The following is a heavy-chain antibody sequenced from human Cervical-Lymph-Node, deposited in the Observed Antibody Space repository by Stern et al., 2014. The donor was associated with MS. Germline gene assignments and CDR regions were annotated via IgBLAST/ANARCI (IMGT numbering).Heavy chain of an antibody. D-gene: IGHD3-22*01. CDR1: GYSFSSHW. Sequence: VQLVESGAEVKKSGESLKISCKGAGYSFSSHWIAWVRQKPGKGLEWMGIIYPGDSDTRHSPSLQGQVSISVDKSTSTAYLQWSSLTDSDTAIYYCARQGNYHDSHAFDIWGQGTMVIVSS. CDR3: ARQGNYHDSHAFDI. J-gene: IGHJ3*02. V-gene: IGHV5-51*01. CDR2: IYPGDSDT.